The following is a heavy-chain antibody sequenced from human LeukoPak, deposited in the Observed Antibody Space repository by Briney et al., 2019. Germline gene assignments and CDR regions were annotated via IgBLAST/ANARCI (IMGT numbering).Heavy chain of an antibody. CDR3: ARAYEYGWFDP. V-gene: IGHV1-2*02. D-gene: IGHD3-16*01. CDR1: GYTFADYF. J-gene: IGHJ5*02. Sequence: ASVKVSCKASGYTFADYFLHWLRQAPGQGLEWMGWINPKTGATNYVQSFQDRVTMTRDTSITTGNMELNRLTSDDTAVYYCARAYEYGWFDPWGQGTLVTVSS. CDR2: INPKTGAT.